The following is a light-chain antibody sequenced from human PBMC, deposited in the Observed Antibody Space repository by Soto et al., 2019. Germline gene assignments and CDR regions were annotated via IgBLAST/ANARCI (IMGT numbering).Light chain of an antibody. CDR2: STN. CDR1: SGSVSSSSH. CDR3: ALYLGSGISV. J-gene: IGLJ2*01. Sequence: QTVVTQEPSFSVSPGGTVTLTCGSNSGSVSSSSHPSWYQQTPGQAPRTLIYSTNTRSSGVPDRFSGSILGNKAALTITGAQADDESDYYCALYLGSGISVFGGGTKLTVL. V-gene: IGLV8-61*01.